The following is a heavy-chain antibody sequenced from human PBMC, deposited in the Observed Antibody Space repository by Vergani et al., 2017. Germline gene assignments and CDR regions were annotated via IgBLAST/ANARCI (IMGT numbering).Heavy chain of an antibody. J-gene: IGHJ3*02. CDR2: IIPIFGTA. Sequence: QVQLVQSGAEVKKPGSSVKVSCKASGGTFSSYAISWVRQAPGQGLEWMGGIIPIFGTANYAQKCQGRVTITADESTSTAYMELSSLRSEDTAVYYCARGGDYYGSSEGAFDIWGQGTMVTVSA. CDR1: GGTFSSYA. V-gene: IGHV1-69*01. CDR3: ARGGDYYGSSEGAFDI. D-gene: IGHD3-22*01.